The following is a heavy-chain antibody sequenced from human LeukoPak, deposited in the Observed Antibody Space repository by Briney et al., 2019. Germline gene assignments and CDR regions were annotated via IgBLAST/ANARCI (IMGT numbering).Heavy chain of an antibody. D-gene: IGHD2-2*01. J-gene: IGHJ4*02. V-gene: IGHV1-69*05. CDR1: GGTFSSYA. CDR2: IIPIFGTA. Sequence: SVKVSCKASGGTFSSYAISWVRQAPGQGLEWMGRIIPIFGTANYAQKFQGRVTITTDESTSTACMELSSLRSEDTAVYYCARDCSSTSCYAGYWGQGTLVTVSS. CDR3: ARDCSSTSCYAGY.